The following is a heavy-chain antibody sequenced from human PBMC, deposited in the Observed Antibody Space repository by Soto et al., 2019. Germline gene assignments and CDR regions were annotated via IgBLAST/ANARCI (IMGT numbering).Heavy chain of an antibody. V-gene: IGHV1-46*01. CDR3: ARGYYFDY. CDR1: GGTFSNSA. J-gene: IGHJ4*02. CDR2: INPSGGST. Sequence: ASVKVSCKASGGTFSNSAISWVRHAPVQGLEWMGIINPSGGSTSYAQKFQGRVTMTRDTSTSTVYMELSSLRSEDTAVYYCARGYYFDYWGQGTLVTVSS.